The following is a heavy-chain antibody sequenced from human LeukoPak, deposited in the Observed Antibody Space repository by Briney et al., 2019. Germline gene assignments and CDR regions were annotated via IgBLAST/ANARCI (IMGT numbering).Heavy chain of an antibody. V-gene: IGHV4-39*01. CDR1: GGSVSSSNDY. D-gene: IGHD1-1*01. Sequence: PSETLSLTCTVSGGSVSSSNDYWGWIRQPPGKGVEWIGSIYYSGSAWYNPSLRSRATISVDTSRNQFSLNLNSVTAADTAVYYCAAQGATQLERLDYWGQGTLVTVSS. CDR3: AAQGATQLERLDY. J-gene: IGHJ4*02. CDR2: IYYSGSA.